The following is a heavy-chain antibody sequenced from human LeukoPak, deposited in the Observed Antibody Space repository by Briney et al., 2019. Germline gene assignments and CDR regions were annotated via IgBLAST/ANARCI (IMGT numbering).Heavy chain of an antibody. Sequence: GRSLRLSCAASGFTFDDYAMHWVRQAPGKGLEWVSGINWSSDRIGYADSVKGRFTISRDNAKKSLYLQINSLRAEDTAVYYCARVTRGGYDGYFDYWGQGTLVTVSS. D-gene: IGHD5-12*01. CDR3: ARVTRGGYDGYFDY. J-gene: IGHJ4*02. CDR1: GFTFDDYA. CDR2: INWSSDRI. V-gene: IGHV3-9*01.